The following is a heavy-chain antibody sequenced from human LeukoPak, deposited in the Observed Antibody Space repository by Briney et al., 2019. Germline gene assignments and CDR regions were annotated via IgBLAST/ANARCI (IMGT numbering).Heavy chain of an antibody. D-gene: IGHD3-22*01. CDR2: IYYSGST. J-gene: IGHJ4*02. Sequence: SQTLSLTCTVSGGSISSGDYYWSWIRQHPGKGLEWIGNIYYSGSTYYNPSLKSRVTISVDRSKSQFSLKLSSVTAADTAVYYCAREGYDSSYYYYLDYWGQGTLVTVSS. V-gene: IGHV4-31*03. CDR1: GGSISSGDYY. CDR3: AREGYDSSYYYYLDY.